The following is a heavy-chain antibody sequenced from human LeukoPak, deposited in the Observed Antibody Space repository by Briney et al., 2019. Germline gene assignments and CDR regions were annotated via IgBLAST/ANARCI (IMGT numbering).Heavy chain of an antibody. CDR2: INPNSGGT. V-gene: IGHV1-2*02. D-gene: IGHD1-26*01. CDR1: VYTFTCYY. J-gene: IGHJ4*02. Sequence: ASVNVSFKASVYTFTCYYMHWVRQAPGQGREWMGWINPNSGGTNYAQKFQGRVTMTRDTSISTAYMELSRLRSDDTAVYYCVKGSLGGFVDYWGQGTLVTVSS. CDR3: VKGSLGGFVDY.